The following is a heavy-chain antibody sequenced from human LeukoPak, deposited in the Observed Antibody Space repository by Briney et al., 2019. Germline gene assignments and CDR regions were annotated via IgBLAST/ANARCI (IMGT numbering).Heavy chain of an antibody. CDR3: AKSDYYDSSGYYLDSLGAFDI. CDR1: GFTFDDYA. J-gene: IGHJ3*02. V-gene: IGHV3-9*01. Sequence: GGSLRLSCAASGFTFDDYAMHWVRQAPGKGLEWVSGISWNSGSIDYADSVKGRFTISRDNAKNSLYLQMNSLRAEDTALYYCAKSDYYDSSGYYLDSLGAFDIWGQGTMVTVSS. CDR2: ISWNSGSI. D-gene: IGHD3-22*01.